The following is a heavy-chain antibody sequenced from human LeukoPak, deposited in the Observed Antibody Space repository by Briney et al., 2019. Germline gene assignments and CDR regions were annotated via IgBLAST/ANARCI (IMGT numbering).Heavy chain of an antibody. CDR1: GYTFTGYY. CDR2: INPNSGGT. D-gene: IGHD2-8*01. Sequence: ASVKVSCKASGYTFTGYYMHWVRQAPGQGLEWMGWINPNSGGTNYAQKFQGRVTMTRDTSISTAYMELSRLRSDDTAVYYCARDHCTNGVCYSWFDPWGQGTLVTVSS. V-gene: IGHV1-2*02. CDR3: ARDHCTNGVCYSWFDP. J-gene: IGHJ5*02.